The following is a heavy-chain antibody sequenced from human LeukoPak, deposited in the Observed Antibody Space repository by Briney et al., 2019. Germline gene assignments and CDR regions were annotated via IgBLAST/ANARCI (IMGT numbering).Heavy chain of an antibody. J-gene: IGHJ4*02. Sequence: SETLSLTCTVSGGSISSSSYYWGWIRQPPGKGLEWIGSIYHSGSTYYNPSLKSRVTISVDTSKNLFSLKLSSVTAADMAVYYCTRHQWWLAPRNFDYWGQGTLVTVSS. D-gene: IGHD2-8*01. CDR2: IYHSGST. V-gene: IGHV4-39*01. CDR3: TRHQWWLAPRNFDY. CDR1: GGSISSSSYY.